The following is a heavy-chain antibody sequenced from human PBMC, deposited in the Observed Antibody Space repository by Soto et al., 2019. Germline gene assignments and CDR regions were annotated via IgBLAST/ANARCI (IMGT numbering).Heavy chain of an antibody. J-gene: IGHJ6*02. CDR2: INPNSGGT. CDR1: GYTFTGYY. V-gene: IGHV1-2*04. CDR3: ARDYIPSYGMDV. D-gene: IGHD3-10*01. Sequence: ASVKVSCKACGYTFTGYYMHWVRQAPGQGLEWMGWINPNSGGTNYAQKFQGWVTMTRDTSISTAYMELSRLRSDDTAVYYCARDYIPSYGMDVWGQGTTVTVSS.